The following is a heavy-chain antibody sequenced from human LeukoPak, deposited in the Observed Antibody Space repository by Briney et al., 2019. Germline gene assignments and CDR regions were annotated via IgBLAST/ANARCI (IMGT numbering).Heavy chain of an antibody. CDR2: ISSSGSTI. CDR3: ARDLGYSYGPYFDY. Sequence: GSLRLSCAASGFTFSSYEMNWVRQAPGKGLEWVSYISSSGSTIYYADSVKGRFTISRDNAKNSLYLQMNSLRAEDTAVYYCARDLGYSYGPYFDYWGQGTLVTVSS. J-gene: IGHJ4*02. D-gene: IGHD5-18*01. V-gene: IGHV3-48*03. CDR1: GFTFSSYE.